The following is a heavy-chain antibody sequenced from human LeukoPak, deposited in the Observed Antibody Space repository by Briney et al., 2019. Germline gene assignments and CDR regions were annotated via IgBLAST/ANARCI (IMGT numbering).Heavy chain of an antibody. CDR3: ARDELGPSGYDYY. CDR1: GYTFTSYY. Sequence: GASVKVSCKASGYTFTSYYMHWVRQAPGQGLEWMGWINPNSGGTNYAQKFQGRVTMTRDTSISTAYMELSRLRSDDTAVYYCARDELGPSGYDYYWGQGTLVTVSS. D-gene: IGHD5-12*01. CDR2: INPNSGGT. J-gene: IGHJ4*02. V-gene: IGHV1-2*02.